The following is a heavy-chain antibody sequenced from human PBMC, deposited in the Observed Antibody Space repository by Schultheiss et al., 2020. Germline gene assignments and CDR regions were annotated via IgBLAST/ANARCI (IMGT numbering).Heavy chain of an antibody. D-gene: IGHD4-17*01. V-gene: IGHV4-4*02. CDR1: GGSISSSNW. J-gene: IGHJ6*03. CDR2: IYHSGST. CDR3: ARGQHTTVTTNYYYYMDV. Sequence: SETLSLTCAVSGGSISSSNWWSWVRQPPGKGLEWIGEIYHSGSTYYNPSLKSRVTISVGTSKNQFSLKLSSVTAADTAVYYCARGQHTTVTTNYYYYMDVWGKGTTVTISS.